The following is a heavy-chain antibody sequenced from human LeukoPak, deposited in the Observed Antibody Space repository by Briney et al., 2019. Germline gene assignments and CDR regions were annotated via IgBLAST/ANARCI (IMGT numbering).Heavy chain of an antibody. Sequence: GGSLRLSCAASGFTFSSYSMNWVRQAPGKGLEWVSSISSSSSYTYYADSVKGRFTISRDNAKNSLYLQMNSLRAEDTAVYYCARDFVSWGQGTLVTVSS. CDR2: ISSSSSYT. CDR1: GFTFSSYS. V-gene: IGHV3-21*01. J-gene: IGHJ5*01. CDR3: ARDFVS.